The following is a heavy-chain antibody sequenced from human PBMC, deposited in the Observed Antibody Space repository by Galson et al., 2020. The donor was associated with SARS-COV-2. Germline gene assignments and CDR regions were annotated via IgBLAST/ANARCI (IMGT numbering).Heavy chain of an antibody. CDR2: IYGGDSDT. V-gene: IGHV5-51*01. J-gene: IGHJ4*02. Sequence: GESLKISCKTSGYSFTNYWIGRVRQMPGKGLEWMGIIYGGDSDTRYSPSFQGQVTISADKSISTAYLQWKSLKASDTAIYYCARPESHRSGIQYWGQGTLVTVAS. CDR1: GYSFTNYW. D-gene: IGHD3-10*01. CDR3: ARPESHRSGIQY.